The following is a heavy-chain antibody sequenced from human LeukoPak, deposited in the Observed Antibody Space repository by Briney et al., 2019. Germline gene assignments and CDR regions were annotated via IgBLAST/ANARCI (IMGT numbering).Heavy chain of an antibody. D-gene: IGHD3-10*01. Sequence: SETLSLTCTASGGSISSYYWSWIRQPPGKGLEWIGYIYYSGSTNYNPSLKSRVTISVDTSKNQFSLKLSSVTAADTAVYYCARAPPTQLLWFGELLGHAFDIWGQGTMVTVSS. CDR1: GGSISSYY. CDR2: IYYSGST. V-gene: IGHV4-59*01. J-gene: IGHJ3*02. CDR3: ARAPPTQLLWFGELLGHAFDI.